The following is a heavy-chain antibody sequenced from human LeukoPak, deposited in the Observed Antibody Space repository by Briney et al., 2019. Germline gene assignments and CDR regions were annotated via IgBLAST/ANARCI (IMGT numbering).Heavy chain of an antibody. V-gene: IGHV3-23*01. CDR3: GDAFDI. Sequence: GGTLRLSCAASGFTFSNYGMNWVRQAPGKGLEWVSGVGPSGIRTYYADSVKGRFTISRDNSKNTLYLQMNSLRAEDTAVYYCGDAFDIWGQGTMVTVSS. J-gene: IGHJ3*02. CDR1: GFTFSNYG. CDR2: VGPSGIRT.